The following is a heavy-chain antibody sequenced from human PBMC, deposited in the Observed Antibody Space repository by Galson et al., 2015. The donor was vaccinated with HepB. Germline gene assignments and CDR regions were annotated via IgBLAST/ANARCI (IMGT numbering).Heavy chain of an antibody. CDR2: ISSSSSYI. D-gene: IGHD5-12*01. V-gene: IGHV3-21*01. CDR1: GFTFSSYS. Sequence: SLRLSCAASGFTFSSYSMNWVRQAPGKGLEWVSSISSSSSYIYYADSVKGRFTISRDNAKNSLYLQMNSLRAEDTAVYYCARDQKKWLRLDYWGQGTLVTVSS. J-gene: IGHJ4*02. CDR3: ARDQKKWLRLDY.